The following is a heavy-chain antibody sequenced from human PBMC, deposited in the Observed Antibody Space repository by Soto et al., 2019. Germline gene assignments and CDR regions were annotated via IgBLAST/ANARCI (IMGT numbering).Heavy chain of an antibody. CDR1: GFTFSDYY. CDR2: ISSSGSTI. D-gene: IGHD6-13*01. Sequence: QVQLVESGGGLVKPGGSLRLSCAASGFTFSDYYMSWIRQAPGKGLEWVSYISSSGSTIYYADSVKGRFTISRDNAKNSLYRQMNSLRAEDTAVYYCARDWQQLVNAYYGMDVWGQGTTVTVSS. J-gene: IGHJ6*02. V-gene: IGHV3-11*01. CDR3: ARDWQQLVNAYYGMDV.